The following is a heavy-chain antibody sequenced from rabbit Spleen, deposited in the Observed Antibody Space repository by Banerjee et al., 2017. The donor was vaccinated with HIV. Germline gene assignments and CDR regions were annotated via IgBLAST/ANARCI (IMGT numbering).Heavy chain of an antibody. V-gene: IGHV1S45*01. CDR2: ISAGSSGST. CDR1: GFSFSNNYV. J-gene: IGHJ4*01. CDR3: ARDGYSRGWGIILYYFNL. Sequence: QEQLEESGGDLVKPGASLTLTCTASGFSFSNNYVMCWVRQAPGKGLEWIACISAGSSGSTNYASWAKGRFTISKTSSTTVTLQMTSLTAADTAAYFCARDGYSRGWGIILYYFNLWGPGTLVTVS. D-gene: IGHD4-1*01.